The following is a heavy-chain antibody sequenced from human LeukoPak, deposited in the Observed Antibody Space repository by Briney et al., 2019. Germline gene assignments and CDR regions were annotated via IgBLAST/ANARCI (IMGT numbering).Heavy chain of an antibody. CDR1: GGSFSGYY. D-gene: IGHD3-9*01. CDR2: INHSGST. Sequence: SETLSLTCAVYGGSFSGYYWSWIRQPPGKGLEWIGEINHSGSTNYNPSLKSRVTISVDTSKNQFSLKLSSVTAADTAVYYCAIRGFDWYLAAFDIWGQGTWSPSLQ. V-gene: IGHV4-34*01. CDR3: AIRGFDWYLAAFDI. J-gene: IGHJ3*02.